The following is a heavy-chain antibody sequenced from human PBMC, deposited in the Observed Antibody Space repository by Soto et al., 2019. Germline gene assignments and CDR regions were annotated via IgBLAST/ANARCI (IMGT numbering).Heavy chain of an antibody. CDR1: GYTFTDYY. Sequence: GASVKVSCKASGYTFTDYYMHWVRHAPGQGLEWMGWISPNSGGTNYAQKFQGRVTMTRVTSISTAYMEVSSLRSDDTALYYCAKDLNIVVLTAATGGMDVWGQGTTVTVSS. J-gene: IGHJ6*02. V-gene: IGHV1-2*02. CDR2: ISPNSGGT. CDR3: AKDLNIVVLTAATGGMDV. D-gene: IGHD2-2*01.